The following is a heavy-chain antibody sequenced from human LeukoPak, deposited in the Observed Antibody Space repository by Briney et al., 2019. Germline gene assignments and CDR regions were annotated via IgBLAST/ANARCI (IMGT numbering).Heavy chain of an antibody. V-gene: IGHV3-30*02. J-gene: IGHJ4*02. CDR1: GFTFSSYE. Sequence: PGGSLRLSCAASGFTFSSYEMNWVRQAPGKGLEWVAFIRYDGINKYYADSVKGRFTISRDNSKNTLYLQMNSLRAEDTAVYYCARALGGGPGDYWGQGTLVTVSS. CDR3: ARALGGGPGDY. D-gene: IGHD1-26*01. CDR2: IRYDGINK.